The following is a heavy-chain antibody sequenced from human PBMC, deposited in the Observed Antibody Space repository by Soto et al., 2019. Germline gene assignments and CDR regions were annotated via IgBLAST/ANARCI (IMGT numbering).Heavy chain of an antibody. CDR3: SGGGQLDP. J-gene: IGHJ5*02. CDR2: ISSSSSYK. V-gene: IGHV3-21*01. D-gene: IGHD3-16*01. Sequence: PGGSLRLSCEASGFTFSNYSMNWVRQAPGKGLEWVSAISSSSSYKFYANLVKGRFTISRDNAKNSLCLQMSSLRTEDTGVYYCSGGGQLDPWGQGTLVTVSS. CDR1: GFTFSNYS.